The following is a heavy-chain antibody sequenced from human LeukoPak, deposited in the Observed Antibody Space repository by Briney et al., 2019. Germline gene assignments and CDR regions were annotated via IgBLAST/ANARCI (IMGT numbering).Heavy chain of an antibody. Sequence: GGSLALSCAASGFTFSSYAMSWVRQAPGKGLEWVSAISGNGGSTYYADSVKGRFTISRDNSKNTLYLQMNSLRAEDTAVYYCAKTTVGATAYDAFDIWGQGTMVTVSS. CDR1: GFTFSSYA. D-gene: IGHD1-26*01. V-gene: IGHV3-23*01. CDR2: ISGNGGST. CDR3: AKTTVGATAYDAFDI. J-gene: IGHJ3*02.